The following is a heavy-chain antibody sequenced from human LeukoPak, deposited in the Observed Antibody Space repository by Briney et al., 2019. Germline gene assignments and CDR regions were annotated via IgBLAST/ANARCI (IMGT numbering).Heavy chain of an antibody. V-gene: IGHV4-34*01. Sequence: PSETLSLTCAVYGGSFNGYFWIWIRQPPGKGLEWIGEINHSGNTHYNSSLKSRLTISRDTSKNQFSLKMDSVTAADTAVYYCARTHGRTFDYWGQGTLVTVSS. J-gene: IGHJ4*02. D-gene: IGHD1/OR15-1a*01. CDR1: GGSFNGYF. CDR3: ARTHGRTFDY. CDR2: INHSGNT.